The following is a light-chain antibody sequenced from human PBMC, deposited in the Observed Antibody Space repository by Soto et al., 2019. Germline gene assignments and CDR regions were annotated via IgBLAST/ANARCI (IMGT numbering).Light chain of an antibody. Sequence: QSALTQPASVSGSPGQSIAISCTGSSSDVGIYNYVSWYQQHPDKVPKLIIYEVTNRPSGVSIRFSGSKSGNTASLTISGLQAEDEADYYCSSYTTSSTRVFGTGTKLTVL. CDR2: EVT. V-gene: IGLV2-14*01. CDR1: SSDVGIYNY. J-gene: IGLJ1*01. CDR3: SSYTTSSTRV.